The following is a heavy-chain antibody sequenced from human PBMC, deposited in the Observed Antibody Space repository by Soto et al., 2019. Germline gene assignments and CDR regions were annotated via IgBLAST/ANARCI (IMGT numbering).Heavy chain of an antibody. CDR1: GGSISSSNW. Sequence: SETLSLTCAVSGGSISSSNWWSWVRQPPGKGLEWIGGIYHSGSTYYNPSLKSRVTESIDTSTNQFSLKLTSVTAEDTAIYYCASQKLDVPAFFDYWGQGALVTSPQ. CDR2: IYHSGST. J-gene: IGHJ4*02. D-gene: IGHD3-3*02. CDR3: ASQKLDVPAFFDY. V-gene: IGHV4-4*02.